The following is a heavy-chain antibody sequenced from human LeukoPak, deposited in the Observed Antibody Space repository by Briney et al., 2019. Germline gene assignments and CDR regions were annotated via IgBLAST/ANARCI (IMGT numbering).Heavy chain of an antibody. CDR2: ISWNSGSI. J-gene: IGHJ4*02. CDR1: GFTFDDYA. CDR3: ARVALRYSSGWYYFDY. D-gene: IGHD6-19*01. V-gene: IGHV3-9*01. Sequence: SGGSLRLSCAASGFTFDDYAMHWVRQAPGKGLEWVSGISWNSGSIGYADSVKGRFTISRDNAKNSLYLQMNSLRADDTAVYYCARVALRYSSGWYYFDYWGQGTLVTVSS.